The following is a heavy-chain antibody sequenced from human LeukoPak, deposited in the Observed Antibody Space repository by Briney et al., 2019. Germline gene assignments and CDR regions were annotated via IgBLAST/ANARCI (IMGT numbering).Heavy chain of an antibody. Sequence: SGGSLRLSCAVSGFTFTNYWMSWARQSPGKGLEWVANIKQDGSEKYYVDSVKGRFTISRDNAKNSLYLQMNSLRAEDTAVYYCASLAYNWGYYFDYWGQGTLVTVSS. CDR3: ASLAYNWGYYFDY. V-gene: IGHV3-7*01. D-gene: IGHD5-24*01. J-gene: IGHJ4*02. CDR2: IKQDGSEK. CDR1: GFTFTNYW.